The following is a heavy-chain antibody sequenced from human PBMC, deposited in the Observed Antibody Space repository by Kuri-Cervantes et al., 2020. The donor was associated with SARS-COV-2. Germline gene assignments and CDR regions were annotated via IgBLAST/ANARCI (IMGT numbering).Heavy chain of an antibody. CDR2: ISSSSSYI. Sequence: GGSLRLSCAASGFTLSSYGMNWVRQAPGKGLEWVSSISSSSSYIYYADSVKGRFTISRDNAKNSLYLQMNSLRAEDTAVYYCARDPTAGRLRYFDWFSSGPSNYYGMDVWGQGTTVTVSS. CDR3: ARDPTAGRLRYFDWFSSGPSNYYGMDV. D-gene: IGHD3-9*01. CDR1: GFTLSSYG. J-gene: IGHJ6*02. V-gene: IGHV3-21*01.